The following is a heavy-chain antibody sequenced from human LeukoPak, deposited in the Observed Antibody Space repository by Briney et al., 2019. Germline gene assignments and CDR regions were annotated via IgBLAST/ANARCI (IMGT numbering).Heavy chain of an antibody. V-gene: IGHV4-39*07. J-gene: IGHJ4*02. CDR3: ASERSRGFDY. CDR1: GGSISSSSYY. CDR2: NYYSGST. Sequence: KTSETLSLTCTVSGGSISSSSYYWGWIRQPPGKGLEWIGSNYYSGSTYYNPSLKSRVTISVDTSKNQFSLKLSSVTAADTAVYYCASERSRGFDYWGQGTLVTVSS. D-gene: IGHD5/OR15-5a*01.